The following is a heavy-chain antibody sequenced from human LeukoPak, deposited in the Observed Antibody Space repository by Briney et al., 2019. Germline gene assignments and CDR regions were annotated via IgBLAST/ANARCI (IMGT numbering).Heavy chain of an antibody. CDR3: ARGGTYYDFWSGMDV. Sequence: GASVKVSCKASGGTFSSYAISWVRQAPGQGLEWMGGIIPIFGTANYAQKFQGRVTITADESTSTAYMELSSLRSEDTAVYYCARGGTYYDFWSGMDVWGKGTTVTVSS. CDR1: GGTFSSYA. V-gene: IGHV1-69*01. CDR2: IIPIFGTA. D-gene: IGHD3-3*01. J-gene: IGHJ6*04.